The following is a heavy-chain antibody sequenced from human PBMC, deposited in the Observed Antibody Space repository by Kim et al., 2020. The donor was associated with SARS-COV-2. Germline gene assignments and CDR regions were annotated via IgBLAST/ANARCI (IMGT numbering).Heavy chain of an antibody. V-gene: IGHV3-30*04. J-gene: IGHJ4*02. D-gene: IGHD6-13*01. CDR1: GFTFSSYA. Sequence: GGSLRLSCAASGFTFSSYAMHWVRQAPGKGLEWVAVISYDGSNKYYADSVKGRFTISRDNSKNTLYLQMNSLRAEDTAVYYCARDDRIALRTYWCQGTL. CDR3: ARDDRIALRTY. CDR2: ISYDGSNK.